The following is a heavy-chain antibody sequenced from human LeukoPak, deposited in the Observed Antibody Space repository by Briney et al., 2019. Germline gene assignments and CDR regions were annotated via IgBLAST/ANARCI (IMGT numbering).Heavy chain of an antibody. CDR2: IRYDGIEK. V-gene: IGHV3-30*02. CDR1: GFTFTAYG. D-gene: IGHD7-27*01. J-gene: IGHJ4*02. CDR3: AQDSQTGGF. Sequence: GGSLRLSCAASGFTFTAYGMHWVRQAPGKGLEWVSFIRYDGIEKYYADSVKGRFTISRDNSRNTLYLQMDSLRTEDTSVYYCAQDSQTGGFWGQGTLVTVSS.